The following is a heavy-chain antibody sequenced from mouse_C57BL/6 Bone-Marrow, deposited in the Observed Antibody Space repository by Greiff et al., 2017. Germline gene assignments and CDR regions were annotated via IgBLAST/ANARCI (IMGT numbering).Heavy chain of an antibody. J-gene: IGHJ2*01. V-gene: IGHV1-81*01. CDR2: IYPRSGNT. CDR1: GYTFTSYG. Sequence: QVHVKQSGAELARPGASVKLSCKASGYTFTSYGISWVKQRTGQGLEWIGEIYPRSGNTYYNEKFKGKATLTADKSSSTAYMELRSLTSEDSAVYFCARYYYGSSYWGQGTTLTVSS. D-gene: IGHD1-1*01. CDR3: ARYYYGSSY.